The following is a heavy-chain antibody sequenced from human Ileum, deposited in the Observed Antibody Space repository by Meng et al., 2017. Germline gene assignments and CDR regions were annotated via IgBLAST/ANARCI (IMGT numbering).Heavy chain of an antibody. Sequence: QVQLVQSGAEVKKPGASVKVSCKASGYSFTVNFLHWVRLAPGHGLEWIGWINPNTGNTNYVQRFEGRVAMTRDTSINTVYMDLISPTSDDTAVYYCARGDSSSLPYYFDYWGQGTLVTVSS. CDR1: GYSFTVNF. V-gene: IGHV1-2*02. J-gene: IGHJ4*02. D-gene: IGHD6-13*01. CDR3: ARGDSSSLPYYFDY. CDR2: INPNTGNT.